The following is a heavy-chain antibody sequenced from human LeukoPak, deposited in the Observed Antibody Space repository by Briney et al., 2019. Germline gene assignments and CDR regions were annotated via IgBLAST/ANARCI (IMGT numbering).Heavy chain of an antibody. CDR1: GGTFSSYA. J-gene: IGHJ6*03. CDR2: IIPLFDPA. CDR3: ARLAGANYYYYYMDV. V-gene: IGHV1-69*05. D-gene: IGHD7-27*01. Sequence: SVKLSCKVSGGTFSSYAARWVRQAPARGLEWMGGIIPLFDPAIYAQKLEGRVTITTDESTSPAYMELSSLRSEDTAVYYCARLAGANYYYYYMDVWGKGTTVTVSS.